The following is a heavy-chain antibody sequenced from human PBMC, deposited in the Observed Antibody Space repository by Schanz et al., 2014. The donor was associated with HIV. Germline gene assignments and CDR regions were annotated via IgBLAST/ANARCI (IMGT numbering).Heavy chain of an antibody. CDR2: INPSSGGT. V-gene: IGHV1-2*02. D-gene: IGHD2-15*01. Sequence: QVQLVQSGAEVKKPGASVKVSCKASGYTFTGYYMHWVRQAPGQGLEWMGWINPSSGGTNYAQKFQGRVTMTTDTSTNTAYMELRRLRSDDTAVYYCARWGRGCSGGSCYWGYYGMDVWGQGTTVTVS. J-gene: IGHJ6*02. CDR3: ARWGRGCSGGSCYWGYYGMDV. CDR1: GYTFTGYY.